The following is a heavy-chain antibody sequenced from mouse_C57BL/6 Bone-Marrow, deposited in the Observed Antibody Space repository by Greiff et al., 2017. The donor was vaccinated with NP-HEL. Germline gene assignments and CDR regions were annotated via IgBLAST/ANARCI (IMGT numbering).Heavy chain of an antibody. CDR1: GFTFSDYG. Sequence: EVKLMESGGGLVKPGGSLKLSCAASGFTFSDYGMHWVRQAPEKGLEWVAYISSGSSTIYYADTVQGRFTIFRDNAKNTLFLQMTSLRSEDTAMYYCARLSTMVTTDYAMDYWGQGTSVTVSS. J-gene: IGHJ4*01. D-gene: IGHD2-2*01. CDR2: ISSGSSTI. V-gene: IGHV5-17*01. CDR3: ARLSTMVTTDYAMDY.